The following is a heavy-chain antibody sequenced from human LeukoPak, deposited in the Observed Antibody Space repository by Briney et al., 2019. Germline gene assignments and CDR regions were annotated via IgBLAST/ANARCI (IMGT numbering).Heavy chain of an antibody. V-gene: IGHV1-69*13. D-gene: IGHD2-2*01. J-gene: IGHJ6*03. CDR2: IIPIFGTA. Sequence: ASVKVSCKASGYTFTSYDINWVRQAPGQGLEWMGGIIPIFGTANYAQKFQGRVTITADESTSTAYMELSSLRSEDTAVYYCARDKYCSSTSCPYYYYYYMDVWGKGTTVTVSS. CDR3: ARDKYCSSTSCPYYYYYYMDV. CDR1: GYTFTSYD.